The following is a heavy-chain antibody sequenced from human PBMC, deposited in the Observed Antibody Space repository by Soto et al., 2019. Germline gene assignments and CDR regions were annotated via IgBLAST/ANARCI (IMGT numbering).Heavy chain of an antibody. D-gene: IGHD3-16*01. CDR2: INHSGST. Sequence: SETLSLTFAVYGGSFSGYYWGWSRQPPGKGLEWIGEINHSGSTNYNPSLKSRVTISVDTSKNQFSLKLSSVTAADTAVYYCARGRAGMITFGGVPGYYYYGMDVWGQGTTVT. V-gene: IGHV4-34*01. CDR3: ARGRAGMITFGGVPGYYYYGMDV. J-gene: IGHJ6*02. CDR1: GGSFSGYY.